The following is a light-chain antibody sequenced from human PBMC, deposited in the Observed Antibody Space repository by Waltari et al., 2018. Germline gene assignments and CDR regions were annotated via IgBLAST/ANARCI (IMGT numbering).Light chain of an antibody. J-gene: IGKJ4*01. V-gene: IGKV3-15*01. CDR3: QQYNNWPHLT. CDR1: QSVSSN. Sequence: EIVMTQSPATLSVSPGERATLSCRASQSVSSNLAWYQQKPGQAPRLLIYGASTRATGIPARFSXSGSGTEFTLTISSLQSEDFAVYYCQQYNNWPHLTFGGGTKVEIK. CDR2: GAS.